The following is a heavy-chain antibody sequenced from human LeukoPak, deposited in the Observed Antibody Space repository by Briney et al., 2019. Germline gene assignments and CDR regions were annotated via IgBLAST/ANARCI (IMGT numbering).Heavy chain of an antibody. CDR1: GGSISSYY. CDR2: IYTSGST. Sequence: SETLSLTCTVSGGSISSYYWSWIRQPAGKGLEWIGRIYTSGSTNYNPSLKSRVTMSVDTSKNQFSLKLSSVTAADTAVHYCARDRGTWNDDGFDYWGQGTLVTVSS. V-gene: IGHV4-4*07. J-gene: IGHJ4*02. CDR3: ARDRGTWNDDGFDY. D-gene: IGHD1-1*01.